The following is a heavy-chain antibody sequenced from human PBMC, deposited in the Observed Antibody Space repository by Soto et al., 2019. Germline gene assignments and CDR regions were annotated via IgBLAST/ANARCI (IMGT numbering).Heavy chain of an antibody. CDR2: VYSSGTT. D-gene: IGHD3-10*01. CDR1: GVSINRYW. V-gene: IGHV4-4*07. CDR3: ARDIGSYAYGEGY. Sequence: SDTLSLTCNVSGVSINRYWWSWLRPPAGKGLEWIGRVYSSGTTDYNPSLNSRATLSAETSKNQFSLKLSSVTAADTAVYYCARDIGSYAYGEGYWGQGIQVTVSS. J-gene: IGHJ4*02.